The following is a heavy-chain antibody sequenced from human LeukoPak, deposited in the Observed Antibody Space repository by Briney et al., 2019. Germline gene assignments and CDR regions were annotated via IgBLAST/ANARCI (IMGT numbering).Heavy chain of an antibody. Sequence: GGSLRLSCAASGFTFSTYYMHWVRQAPGKGLVWVSRIVNDGSTTTYAGSVKGRFTISRDNAKNTLFLQMNSLRVEDTAIYYCARESSDYGDYDAFDIWGRGTMVTVSS. CDR1: GFTFSTYY. CDR2: IVNDGSTT. V-gene: IGHV3-74*01. CDR3: ARESSDYGDYDAFDI. D-gene: IGHD4-17*01. J-gene: IGHJ3*02.